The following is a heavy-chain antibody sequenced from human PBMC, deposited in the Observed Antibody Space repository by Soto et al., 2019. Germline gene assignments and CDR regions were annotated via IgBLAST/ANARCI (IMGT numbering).Heavy chain of an antibody. CDR2: IYWDDDK. D-gene: IGHD6-19*01. V-gene: IGHV2-5*02. CDR1: GFSLGSIGLG. J-gene: IGHJ4*02. CDR3: AHRRSSGWNKSDFDY. Sequence: QITLKESGPTLVKPTQPLTLTCTFSGFSLGSIGLGLGGILQPPGKALEWIALIYWDDDKRYSPSLKSRVTITKDTSRNHVVLTMTNMDPVDTATYYCAHRRSSGWNKSDFDYWGQGTLVIVSS.